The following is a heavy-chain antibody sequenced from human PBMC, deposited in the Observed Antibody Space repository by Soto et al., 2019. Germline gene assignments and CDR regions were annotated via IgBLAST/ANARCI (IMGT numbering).Heavy chain of an antibody. CDR1: GYTFTSYA. J-gene: IGHJ1*01. D-gene: IGHD3-22*01. Sequence: GASVKVSCKASGYTFTSYAMHWVRQAPGQRLEWMGWINAGIGDTEYSEKFQGRVTITRDTSASTAYMELSSLRSEDTAVYYCARDLGGGYYSEYFQHWGQGTLVTVSS. CDR3: ARDLGGGYYSEYFQH. V-gene: IGHV1-3*01. CDR2: INAGIGDT.